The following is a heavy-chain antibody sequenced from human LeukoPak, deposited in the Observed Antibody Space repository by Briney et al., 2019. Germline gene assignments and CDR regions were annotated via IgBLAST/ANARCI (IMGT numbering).Heavy chain of an antibody. V-gene: IGHV3-7*01. CDR2: IKQDGSEK. CDR1: GFTFSSYW. D-gene: IGHD2-15*01. Sequence: GGSLRLSCAASGFTFSSYWMSWVRQAPGKGLEWVANIKQDGSEKYYVDSVKGRFTISRDNAKNSLYLQINSLRAEDTAVYYCARVGLYCSGGSCYYFDYWGQGTLVTVSS. J-gene: IGHJ4*02. CDR3: ARVGLYCSGGSCYYFDY.